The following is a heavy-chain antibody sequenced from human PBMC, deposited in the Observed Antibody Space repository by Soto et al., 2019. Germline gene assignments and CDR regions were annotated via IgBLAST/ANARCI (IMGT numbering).Heavy chain of an antibody. D-gene: IGHD3-22*01. CDR3: AMAADPYYYDSSGYYDLAFDI. CDR2: IIPIFGTA. CDR1: GGTFSSYA. Sequence: QVQLVQSGAEVKKPGSSVKVSCKASGGTFSSYAISWVRQAPGQGLEWMGGIIPIFGTANYAQKFQGRVTITADEFTSTAYMELSSLRSEDMAVYYCAMAADPYYYDSSGYYDLAFDIWGQGTMVTVSS. J-gene: IGHJ3*02. V-gene: IGHV1-69*01.